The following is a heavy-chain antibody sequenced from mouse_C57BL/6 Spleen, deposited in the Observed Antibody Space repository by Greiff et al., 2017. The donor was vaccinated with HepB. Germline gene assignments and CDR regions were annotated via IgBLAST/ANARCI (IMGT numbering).Heavy chain of an antibody. Sequence: EVKLQESVAELVRPGASVKLSCTASGFNIKNTYMHWVKQRPEQGLEWIGRIDPANGNTKYAPKFQGKATITADTSSNTAYLQLSSLTSEDTAIYYCAHYYGSSFWYFDVWGTGTTVTVSS. V-gene: IGHV14-3*01. CDR2: IDPANGNT. CDR1: GFNIKNTY. CDR3: AHYYGSSFWYFDV. J-gene: IGHJ1*03. D-gene: IGHD1-1*01.